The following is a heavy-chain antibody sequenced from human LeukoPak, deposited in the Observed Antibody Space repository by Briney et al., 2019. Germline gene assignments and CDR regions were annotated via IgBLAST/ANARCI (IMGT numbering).Heavy chain of an antibody. CDR1: GGSISSYY. CDR2: IYYSGST. V-gene: IGHV4-59*01. CDR3: AKGGKGFPLGLRFDS. Sequence: PSETLSLTCTVSGGSISSYYWSWIRQPPGKGLEWIGYIYYSGSTSYNPSLNTRVTISVDTSKKQFSLKLTSLTAADTAVYYCAKGGKGFPLGLRFDSWGQATMTSVSS. D-gene: IGHD2-21*01. J-gene: IGHJ4*02.